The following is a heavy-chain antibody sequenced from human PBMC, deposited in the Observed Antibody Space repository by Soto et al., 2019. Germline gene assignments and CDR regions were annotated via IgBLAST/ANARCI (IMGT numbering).Heavy chain of an antibody. CDR3: ARDRGAGYNWG. CDR2: IIPILGIA. CDR1: GGTFSTYS. Sequence: QVQLVQSGAEVKKPGSSVKVSCKASGGTFSTYSISWVRQAPGQGTEWMGRIIPILGIANHAEKFQGRVTITAEKSTSMAYMELSSLRSEGTAVYYCARDRGAGYNWGWGQGTLVTVSS. J-gene: IGHJ4*02. V-gene: IGHV1-69*08. D-gene: IGHD5-12*01.